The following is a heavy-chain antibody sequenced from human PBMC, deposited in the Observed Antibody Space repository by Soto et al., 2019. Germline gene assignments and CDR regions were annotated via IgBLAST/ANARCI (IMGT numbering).Heavy chain of an antibody. D-gene: IGHD2-15*01. CDR2: IYYSGST. J-gene: IGHJ4*02. Sequence: SETLSLTCTVSGGAISSSSYYWGWIRQPPGKVLEWIVSIYYSGSTYYNPSLKSRVAISLDTSNNQFSLKLSSVTSAYTAVYYCATGVVATPSDYWGQGTLVTVSS. V-gene: IGHV4-39*01. CDR1: GGAISSSSYY. CDR3: ATGVVATPSDY.